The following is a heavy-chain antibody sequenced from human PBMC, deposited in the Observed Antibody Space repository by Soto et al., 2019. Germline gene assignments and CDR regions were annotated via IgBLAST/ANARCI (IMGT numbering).Heavy chain of an antibody. CDR1: GYTFTGYY. J-gene: IGHJ4*02. CDR2: INPNSGGT. CDR3: ARDAAPPSATAMVEFDY. Sequence: ASVKVSCKASGYTFTGYYMHWVRQAPGQGLEWMGWINPNSGGTNYAQKFQGWVTMTRDTSISTAHMELSRLTSDDTAVYYCARDAAPPSATAMVEFDYWGQGTLVTVS. D-gene: IGHD5-18*01. V-gene: IGHV1-2*04.